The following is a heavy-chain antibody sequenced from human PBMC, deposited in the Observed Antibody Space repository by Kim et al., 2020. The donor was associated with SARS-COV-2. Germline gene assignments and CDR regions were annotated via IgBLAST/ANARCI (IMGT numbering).Heavy chain of an antibody. D-gene: IGHD6-19*01. J-gene: IGHJ3*02. V-gene: IGHV4-39*01. CDR3: ARLWGGWYAFDI. Sequence: YYNPSLKSRVTISVDTSKNQFSLKLSSVTAADTAVYYCARLWGGWYAFDIWGQGTMVTVSS.